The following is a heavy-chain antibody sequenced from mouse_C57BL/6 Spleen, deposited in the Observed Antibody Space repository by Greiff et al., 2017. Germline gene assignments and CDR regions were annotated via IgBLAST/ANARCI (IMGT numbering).Heavy chain of an antibody. CDR3: ALSSPYYAMDY. D-gene: IGHD1-1*01. CDR1: GFTLSDYG. Sequence: EVQGVESGGGLVQPGGSLTLSCAASGFTLSDYGLHWVRQAPEQGLEWVAYISSGSSTIYYAAAVKGRFTISRDNAKNTLFLQMTSLRAEDTAMYYCALSSPYYAMDYWGQGTSVTVSS. V-gene: IGHV5-17*01. J-gene: IGHJ4*01. CDR2: ISSGSSTI.